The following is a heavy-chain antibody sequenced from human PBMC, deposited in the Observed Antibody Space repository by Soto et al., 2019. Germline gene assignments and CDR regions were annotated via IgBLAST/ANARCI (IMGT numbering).Heavy chain of an antibody. Sequence: EVQLLESGGGLVKPGGSLRLSCAASEFTFSSYAMSWVRQAPGRGLEWVSAITGSGGRTYHADSVKGRFTISRDNSKNTLYLQMNSLRAEDTAVHYCAKAIDTADDAFDIWGQGTLVTVSS. CDR1: EFTFSSYA. CDR3: AKAIDTADDAFDI. J-gene: IGHJ3*02. V-gene: IGHV3-23*01. D-gene: IGHD5-18*01. CDR2: ITGSGGRT.